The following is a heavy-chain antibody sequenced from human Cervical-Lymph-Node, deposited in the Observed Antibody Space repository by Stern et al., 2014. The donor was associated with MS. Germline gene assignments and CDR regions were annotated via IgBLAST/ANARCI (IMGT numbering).Heavy chain of an antibody. CDR1: GDSINSGSFY. J-gene: IGHJ4*02. D-gene: IGHD5-18*01. CDR2: IWPSGSA. Sequence: VQLLESGPGLVKPSQTLSLTCTVSGDSINSGSFYWSWIRQPAGKGLEWIGRIWPSGSAFYFPSLKSRAALSIDTSKNQFSLKLTSVTAADTAIYFCASGYRFFDYWGQGILVTVSS. V-gene: IGHV4-61*02. CDR3: ASGYRFFDY.